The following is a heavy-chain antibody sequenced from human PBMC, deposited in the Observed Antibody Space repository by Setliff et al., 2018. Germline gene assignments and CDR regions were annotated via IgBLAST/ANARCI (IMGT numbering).Heavy chain of an antibody. J-gene: IGHJ3*02. V-gene: IGHV1-18*01. D-gene: IGHD2-2*01. CDR1: GYTFTNYG. Sequence: ASVKVSCKASGYTFTNYGITWVRQAPGQGLEWMGWIRPHNGYTVYAQKLQGRVTLTTDTSTGTAYMEVRSLRSDDTAQYYCVRDRAAIVVGPPTAAFDIWGQGTMVTVSS. CDR3: VRDRAAIVVGPPTAAFDI. CDR2: IRPHNGYT.